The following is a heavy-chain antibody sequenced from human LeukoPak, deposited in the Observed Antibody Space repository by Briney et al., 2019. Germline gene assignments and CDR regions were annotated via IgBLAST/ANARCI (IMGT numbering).Heavy chain of an antibody. CDR1: GGTFISYA. Sequence: ASLKVSCKASGGTFISYAISWVRQAPGQGREWMGEIIPIFGTANYAQKFQGRVTITADESTSTAYMELSSLRSEDTAVHYCASSSSSLGYYYYYMDVWGKGTTVTVSS. V-gene: IGHV1-69*01. CDR2: IIPIFGTA. D-gene: IGHD6-6*01. J-gene: IGHJ6*03. CDR3: ASSSSSLGYYYYYMDV.